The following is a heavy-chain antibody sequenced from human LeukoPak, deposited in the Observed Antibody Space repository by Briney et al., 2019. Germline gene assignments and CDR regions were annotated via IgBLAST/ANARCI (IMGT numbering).Heavy chain of an antibody. D-gene: IGHD1-26*01. CDR1: GFTFSRFW. J-gene: IGHJ4*02. Sequence: GGSLRLSCAASGFTFSRFWMSWVRQAPGKGLEWVANIKQDGGETYYVDSVRGRFTVSRDNAKNSLYLQMNSLRADDTAAYCCAREDSGSYYPRVRYYFDYWGQGTLVTVSS. CDR3: AREDSGSYYPRVRYYFDY. CDR2: IKQDGGET. V-gene: IGHV3-7*01.